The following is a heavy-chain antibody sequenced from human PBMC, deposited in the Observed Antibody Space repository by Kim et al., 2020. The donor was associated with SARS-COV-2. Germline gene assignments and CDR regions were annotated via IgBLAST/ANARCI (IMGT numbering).Heavy chain of an antibody. Sequence: SETLSLTCTVSGGSISSSSYYWGWIRQPPGKGLEWIGSIYYSGSTYYNPSLKSRVTISVDTSKNQFSLKLSSVTAADTAVYYCARRGVRGVFPYWGQGTLVTVSS. D-gene: IGHD3-10*01. J-gene: IGHJ4*02. V-gene: IGHV4-39*01. CDR1: GGSISSSSYY. CDR2: IYYSGST. CDR3: ARRGVRGVFPY.